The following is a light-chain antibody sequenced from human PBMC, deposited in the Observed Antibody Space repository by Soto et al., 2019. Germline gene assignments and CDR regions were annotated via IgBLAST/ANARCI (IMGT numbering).Light chain of an antibody. CDR3: QQYNDWPLT. J-gene: IGKJ1*01. CDR2: GAF. V-gene: IGKV3-15*01. CDR1: QSVSSN. Sequence: EILMTQSPVTLSVSPGERATLSCRASQSVSSNLAWYQQKPGQAPSLLIYGAFTRATGIPARFSGTGSGTEFTLTISSLQSEDFALYYCQQYNDWPLTFGQGTKWIS.